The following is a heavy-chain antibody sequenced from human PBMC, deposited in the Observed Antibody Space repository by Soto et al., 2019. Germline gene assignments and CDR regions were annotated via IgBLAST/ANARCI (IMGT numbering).Heavy chain of an antibody. CDR3: ARRAETNGWNGFGADKYYFDF. V-gene: IGHV1-8*01. CDR1: GYTFTSYD. D-gene: IGHD1-1*01. J-gene: IGHJ4*02. Sequence: ASVKVSCKASGYTFTSYDIYWVRQATGQGLEWMGWMNPNTGNSGYAQKFQGRVTMTSDTCKSTAHMQVSSLRSEDTAVYYCARRAETNGWNGFGADKYYFDFWGQGTLVTVSS. CDR2: MNPNTGNS.